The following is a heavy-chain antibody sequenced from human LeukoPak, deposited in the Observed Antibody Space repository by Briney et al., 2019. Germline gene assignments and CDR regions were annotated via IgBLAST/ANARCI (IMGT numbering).Heavy chain of an antibody. CDR1: GYTFTGYY. CDR2: INPNSGGT. CDR3: ARRTYYYDSSGYYTIGFDY. V-gene: IGHV1-2*02. D-gene: IGHD3-22*01. J-gene: IGHJ4*02. Sequence: ASVKVSCKASGYTFTGYYMHWVRQAPGQGLEWMGWINPNSGGTNYAQKFQGRVTMTRDTSISTAYMELSRLRSDDTAVYYRARRTYYYDSSGYYTIGFDYWGQGTLVTVSS.